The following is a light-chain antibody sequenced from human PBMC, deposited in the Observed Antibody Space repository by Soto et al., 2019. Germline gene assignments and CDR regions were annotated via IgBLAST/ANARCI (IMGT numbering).Light chain of an antibody. J-gene: IGLJ1*01. Sequence: QSALTQPASVSGSPGQSITISCTGTSSDVGGYNYVSWYQQHPGKAPKLMIYDVTNRPSGVSDRFSGSKSGYMASLTISGLQAEDEADYYCSSYTTSSTYVFGTGTKLTVL. CDR2: DVT. V-gene: IGLV2-14*03. CDR3: SSYTTSSTYV. CDR1: SSDVGGYNY.